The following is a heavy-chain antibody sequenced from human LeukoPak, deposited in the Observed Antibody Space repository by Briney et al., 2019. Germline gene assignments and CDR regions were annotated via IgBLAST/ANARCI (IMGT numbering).Heavy chain of an antibody. V-gene: IGHV3-48*03. D-gene: IGHD2-21*02. CDR2: ISSSGSTI. CDR1: GFTFSSYE. J-gene: IGHJ4*02. CDR3: AREVICGGDCYSVLYFDY. Sequence: GGSLRLSCAASGFTFSSYEMNWVRQAPGKGLEWVSYISSSGSTIYYADSVKGRFTISRDNAKNSLYLQMNSLRAEDTAVYYCAREVICGGDCYSVLYFDYWGQGTLVTVSS.